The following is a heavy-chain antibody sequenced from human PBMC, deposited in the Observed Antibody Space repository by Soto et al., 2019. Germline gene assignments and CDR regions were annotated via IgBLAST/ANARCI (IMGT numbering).Heavy chain of an antibody. J-gene: IGHJ5*02. V-gene: IGHV1-69*13. CDR2: IIPIFGTA. CDR3: ARASGYDFPRHGNWYDP. CDR1: GGTFSSYA. D-gene: IGHD5-12*01. Sequence: SVKVSCKASGGTFSSYAISWVRQAPGQGLEWMGGIIPIFGTANYAQKFQGRVTITADESTSTAYMELSSLRSEDTAVYYCARASGYDFPRHGNWYDPWGQGNLVTVSS.